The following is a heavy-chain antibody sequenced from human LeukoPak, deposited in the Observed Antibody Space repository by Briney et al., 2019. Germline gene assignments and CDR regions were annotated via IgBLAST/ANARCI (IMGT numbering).Heavy chain of an antibody. Sequence: GGSLRLSCAASGFTFSNAWMSWVRQAPGKGLEWVGRLKSKTDGGTTDYAAPVKGRFTISRDDSKNTLYLQMNSLKTEDAAVYYCTTAPAGNLDFDYWGQGTLVTVSS. CDR2: LKSKTDGGTT. J-gene: IGHJ4*02. D-gene: IGHD1-26*01. CDR3: TTAPAGNLDFDY. CDR1: GFTFSNAW. V-gene: IGHV3-15*01.